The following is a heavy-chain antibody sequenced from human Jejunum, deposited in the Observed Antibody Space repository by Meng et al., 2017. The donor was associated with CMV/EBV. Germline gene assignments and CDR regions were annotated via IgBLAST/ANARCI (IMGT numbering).Heavy chain of an antibody. J-gene: IGHJ4*02. CDR1: GCRFSDYY. CDR2: ISPTGGTM. D-gene: IGHD3-16*01. Sequence: SLKISCAASGCRFSDYYRSWSRQAPGKGLEWVSYISPTGGTMYYADSVKGRFTISRDNAKNSLYLQMNSLRAEDTAVYYCASYVYWGQGTLVTVSS. V-gene: IGHV3-11*01. CDR3: ASYVY.